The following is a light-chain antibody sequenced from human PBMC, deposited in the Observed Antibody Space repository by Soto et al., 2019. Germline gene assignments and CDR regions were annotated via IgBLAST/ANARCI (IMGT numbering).Light chain of an antibody. CDR2: GAS. CDR1: QSVSSSY. Sequence: EIVLTHSPGTLSLSQGERNTLYCSASQSVSSSYLAWYQQKPGQAPRLLIYGASSRATGIPDRFSGSGSGTDFTLTISRLEPEDFAVYYCQQYGSSRWTFGQGTKVDIK. CDR3: QQYGSSRWT. J-gene: IGKJ1*01. V-gene: IGKV3-20*01.